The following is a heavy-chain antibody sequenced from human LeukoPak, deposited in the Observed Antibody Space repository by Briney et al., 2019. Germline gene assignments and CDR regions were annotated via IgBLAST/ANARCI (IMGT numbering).Heavy chain of an antibody. CDR2: INPYSGGT. V-gene: IGHV1-2*06. CDR3: ARGASLWFGELYGYYMDV. J-gene: IGHJ6*03. Sequence: ASVKVSCNASGYAFIGYYMHWGRQAPGQGLEWMGRINPYSGGTNVAQKFQGRLTMTRDTSSSTAYMELSRLRSDDTAVYYCARGASLWFGELYGYYMDVWGKGTTVTISS. D-gene: IGHD3-10*01. CDR1: GYAFIGYY.